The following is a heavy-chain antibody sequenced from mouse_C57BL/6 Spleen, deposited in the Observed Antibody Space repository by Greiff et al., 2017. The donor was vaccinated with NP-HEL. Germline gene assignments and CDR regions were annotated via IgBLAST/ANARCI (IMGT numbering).Heavy chain of an antibody. Sequence: EVKLMESGPGLAKPSQTLSLTCSVTGYSITSDYWNWIRKFPGNKLEYMGYISYSGSTYYNPSLKSRISITRDTSKNQYYLQLNSVTTEDTATHYCARSYYYGNPYWYFDVWGTGTTVTVSS. CDR2: ISYSGST. V-gene: IGHV3-8*01. CDR3: ARSYYYGNPYWYFDV. D-gene: IGHD1-1*01. CDR1: GYSITSDY. J-gene: IGHJ1*03.